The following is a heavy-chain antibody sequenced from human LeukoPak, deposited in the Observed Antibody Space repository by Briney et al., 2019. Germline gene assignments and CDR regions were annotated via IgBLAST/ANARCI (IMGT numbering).Heavy chain of an antibody. J-gene: IGHJ5*02. CDR1: GGSISSYY. D-gene: IGHD6-13*01. V-gene: IGHV4-59*01. Sequence: SETLSLTCSVSGGSISSYYWSWIRQPPGKGLEWIGYIYYSGRTSYNPSLKSRVTISVDTSKNQFSLRLSSVTAADTAVYYCARGIAAAGSGPNWFDPWGQGTLVTVSS. CDR3: ARGIAAAGSGPNWFDP. CDR2: IYYSGRT.